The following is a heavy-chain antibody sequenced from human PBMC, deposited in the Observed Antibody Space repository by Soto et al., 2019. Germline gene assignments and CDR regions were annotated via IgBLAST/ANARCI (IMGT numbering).Heavy chain of an antibody. CDR3: AKAVEWGGSHLNHAFDI. V-gene: IGHV3-9*01. Sequence: EMKLVESGGGLVQPGRSLRLSCAASGFTFDDYAVHWVRQAPGKGLEWVSGISWNSGIIDYADSVKGRFTISRDNAKNSLYLQMNSLSPEDTALYYCAKAVEWGGSHLNHAFDIWGQGTMVSVSS. CDR2: ISWNSGII. J-gene: IGHJ3*02. D-gene: IGHD1-26*01. CDR1: GFTFDDYA.